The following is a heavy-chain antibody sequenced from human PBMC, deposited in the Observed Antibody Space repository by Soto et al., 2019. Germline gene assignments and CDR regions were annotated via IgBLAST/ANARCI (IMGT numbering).Heavy chain of an antibody. CDR2: IYYSGST. CDR3: ARRVSGSYFHY. V-gene: IGHV4-39*01. D-gene: IGHD1-26*01. Sequence: QLQLQESGPGLVKPSETLSLTCTVSGCSISSSSYYCGWIRQPPGKGLEWIGNIYYSGSTYYNPSINGRVTISVDTSKNQLSLKLSSVTAADTAVYYCARRVSGSYFHYWGQGTLVTVSS. CDR1: GCSISSSSYY. J-gene: IGHJ4*02.